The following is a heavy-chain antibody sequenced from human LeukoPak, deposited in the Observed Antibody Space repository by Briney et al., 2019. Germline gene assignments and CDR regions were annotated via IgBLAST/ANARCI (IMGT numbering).Heavy chain of an antibody. Sequence: ASVKVSCKASGYTFTGYYMHWVRQAPGQGLEWMGWINPNSGGTNYAQKFQGRVTMTRDTSISTAYMELSRLRSDDTAVYYCASGGYYDSSGMAFDIWGQGTMVTVSS. D-gene: IGHD3-22*01. CDR1: GYTFTGYY. CDR3: ASGGYYDSSGMAFDI. V-gene: IGHV1-2*02. J-gene: IGHJ3*02. CDR2: INPNSGGT.